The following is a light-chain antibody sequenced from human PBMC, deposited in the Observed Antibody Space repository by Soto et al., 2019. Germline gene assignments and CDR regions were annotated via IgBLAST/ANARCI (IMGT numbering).Light chain of an antibody. CDR3: QQSYSTLPT. CDR1: QSISSY. CDR2: AAS. V-gene: IGKV1-39*01. J-gene: IGKJ4*01. Sequence: DIQMTQSPSSLSASVGDRVTITCRASQSISSYLNWYQQKPGKAPKLLIYAASSLQSGVPSRFSGSGSGTDFTLTISSLQPEDFATDYCQQSYSTLPTFGGGTKVEIK.